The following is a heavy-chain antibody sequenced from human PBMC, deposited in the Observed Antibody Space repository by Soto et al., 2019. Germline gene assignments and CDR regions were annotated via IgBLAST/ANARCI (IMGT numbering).Heavy chain of an antibody. Sequence: GGSLRLSCAASGFGFSDYYMSWFRQAPGKGLEWVSYISKGGSSTYYTDSVKGRFTVSRDNAKNSLFLQMNSLRAEDTAVYYCVRDTAYWGQGTLVTVSS. CDR3: VRDTAY. CDR2: ISKGGSST. CDR1: GFGFSDYY. D-gene: IGHD4-17*01. V-gene: IGHV3-11*01. J-gene: IGHJ4*02.